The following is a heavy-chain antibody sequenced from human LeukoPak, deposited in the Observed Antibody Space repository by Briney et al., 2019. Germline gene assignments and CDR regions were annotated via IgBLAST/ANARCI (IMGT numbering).Heavy chain of an antibody. CDR2: IYYSGST. Sequence: SETLSLTCTVSGYSITSGYYWGWIRQPPGKGLEWIGSIYYSGSTYYNPSLKSRVTISVDTSKNQFSLKLSSVTAADTAVYYCARDIGYYYDSSGYHDYWGQGTLVTVSS. V-gene: IGHV4-38-2*02. CDR1: GYSITSGYY. CDR3: ARDIGYYYDSSGYHDY. J-gene: IGHJ4*02. D-gene: IGHD3-22*01.